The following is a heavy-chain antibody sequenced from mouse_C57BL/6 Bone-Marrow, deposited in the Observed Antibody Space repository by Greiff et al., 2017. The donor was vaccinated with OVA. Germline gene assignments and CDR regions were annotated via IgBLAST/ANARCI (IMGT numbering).Heavy chain of an antibody. CDR1: GFNIKDYY. J-gene: IGHJ2*01. CDR2: IDPEDGDT. D-gene: IGHD2-12*01. V-gene: IGHV14-1*01. CDR3: TTGYSNDVRDYFDY. Sequence: EVKLVESGAELVRPGASVKLSCTASGFNIKDYYMHWVKQRPEQGLEWIGRIDPEDGDTEYAPKFQGKATMTADTSSNTAYLQLSSLTSEDTAVYYCTTGYSNDVRDYFDYWGQGTTLTVSS.